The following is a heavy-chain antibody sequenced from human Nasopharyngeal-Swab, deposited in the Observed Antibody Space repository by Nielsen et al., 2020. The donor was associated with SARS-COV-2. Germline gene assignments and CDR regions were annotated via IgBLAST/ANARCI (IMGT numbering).Heavy chain of an antibody. V-gene: IGHV4-34*01. J-gene: IGHJ4*02. CDR2: INPSWGT. CDR3: ARGQDGAAAAL. Sequence: SETLSLTCAVDGCSSSGYYWSWIRQLPGEGLEWVGAINPSWGTRYNPTLKSRVIISVDTSKNPLSLKLTSLTAADTAMYYCARGQDGAAAALWGQGTLVTVSS. D-gene: IGHD6-13*01. CDR1: GCSSSGYY.